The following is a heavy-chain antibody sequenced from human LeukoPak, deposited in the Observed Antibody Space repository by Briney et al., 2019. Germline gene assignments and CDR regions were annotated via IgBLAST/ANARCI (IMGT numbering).Heavy chain of an antibody. V-gene: IGHV5-51*01. J-gene: IGHJ4*02. Sequence: GESLKISCKGSGNSFNNHFIGWVRQLTGKGLAWMGIIYPGDSETRYSPSFQGQVTISADKSISTVYLQWSSLEASDTAMCYCARRSTVIRGVLEEAFDYWGQGTLVIVSS. D-gene: IGHD3-10*01. CDR1: GNSFNNHF. CDR2: IYPGDSET. CDR3: ARRSTVIRGVLEEAFDY.